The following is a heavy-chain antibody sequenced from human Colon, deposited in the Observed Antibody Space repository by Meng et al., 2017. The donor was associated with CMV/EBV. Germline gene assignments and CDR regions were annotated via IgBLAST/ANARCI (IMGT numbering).Heavy chain of an antibody. D-gene: IGHD1-7*01. V-gene: IGHV3-74*01. CDR1: GVTFNRYIMQGVR. J-gene: IGHJ4*02. CDR2: INNDGSST. Sequence: GGSLRLSCAASGVTFNRYIMQGVRHAMHWVRQAPGKGLVWVSRINNDGSSTSYADSVKGRFTISRDNAKNTLYLQMNSLRAEDTAVYYCVRVSGTGTTWRDYWGQGTLVTVSS. CDR3: VRVSGTGTTWRDY.